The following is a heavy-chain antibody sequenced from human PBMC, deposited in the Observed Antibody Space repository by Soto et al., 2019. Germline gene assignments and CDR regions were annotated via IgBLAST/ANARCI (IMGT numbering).Heavy chain of an antibody. D-gene: IGHD6-19*01. CDR3: VQTTGWPGFDF. V-gene: IGHV3-53*01. Sequence: EVQLVESGGGLIQPGGSLRLSCAASGFTVSSKYMTWVRQAPGKGLEWVSVSYGGGTTYYADSVKGRFTISRDNSKNTWYLQMNSLRAEDTAVYYCVQTTGWPGFDFWGQGTLVTVSS. J-gene: IGHJ4*02. CDR1: GFTVSSKY. CDR2: SYGGGTT.